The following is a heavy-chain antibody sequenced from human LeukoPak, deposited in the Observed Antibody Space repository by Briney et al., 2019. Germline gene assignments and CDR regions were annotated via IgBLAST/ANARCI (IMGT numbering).Heavy chain of an antibody. V-gene: IGHV4-34*01. Sequence: SETLSLTCAVYGGSFNNYYWSWIRQPLGKGLEWIGEVNHSGSTNYNPSLRSRVTISIDTSKNQFSLQLTSVTAADTAVYYCASLMLIAVGYDYLGQGNLVTVSS. D-gene: IGHD3-16*01. J-gene: IGHJ4*02. CDR1: GGSFNNYY. CDR2: VNHSGST. CDR3: ASLMLIAVGYDY.